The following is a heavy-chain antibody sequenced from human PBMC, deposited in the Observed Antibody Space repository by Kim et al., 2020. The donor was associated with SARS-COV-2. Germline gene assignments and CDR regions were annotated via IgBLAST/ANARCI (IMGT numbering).Heavy chain of an antibody. CDR3: ARDPPEFTSREVTMIGK. CDR2: IWYDGSNK. Sequence: GGSLRLSCAASGFTFSSYGMHWVRQAPGKGLEWVAVIWYDGSNKYYADSVKGRFTISRDNSKNTLYLQMNSLRAEDTAVYYCARDPPEFTSREVTMIGKWGQGTLVTVSS. V-gene: IGHV3-33*08. CDR1: GFTFSSYG. D-gene: IGHD3-22*01. J-gene: IGHJ4*02.